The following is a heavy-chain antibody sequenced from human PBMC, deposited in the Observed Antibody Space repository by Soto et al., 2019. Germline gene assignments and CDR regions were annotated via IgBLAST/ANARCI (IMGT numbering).Heavy chain of an antibody. CDR2: INSDGSST. Sequence: EVQLVESGGGLVKPGGSLRLSCAASGFTFCSYWMHWVRQAPGKGLVWVSRINSDGSSTSYADSVKGRFTISRDNAKNTLYLQMNSLRAEDTAVYYCARDNPGSANAFDIWGQGTMVTVSS. CDR1: GFTFCSYW. J-gene: IGHJ3*02. CDR3: ARDNPGSANAFDI. V-gene: IGHV3-74*01.